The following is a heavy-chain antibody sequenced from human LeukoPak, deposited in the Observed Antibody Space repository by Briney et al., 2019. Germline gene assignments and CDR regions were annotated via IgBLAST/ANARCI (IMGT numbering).Heavy chain of an antibody. CDR1: GFTFSSYG. CDR3: ARERALYCSSTSCYTGAYAFDI. Sequence: GGSLRLSCAASGFTFSSYGMHWVRQAPGKGLEWVAFIRYDGSNKYYADSVKGRFTISRDNSKNTLYLQMNSLRAEDTAVYYCARERALYCSSTSCYTGAYAFDIWGQGTMVTVSS. V-gene: IGHV3-30*02. J-gene: IGHJ3*02. D-gene: IGHD2-2*02. CDR2: IRYDGSNK.